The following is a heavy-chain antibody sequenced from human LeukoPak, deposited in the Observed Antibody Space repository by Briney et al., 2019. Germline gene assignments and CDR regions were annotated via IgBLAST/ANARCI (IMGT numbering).Heavy chain of an antibody. D-gene: IGHD6-19*01. CDR1: GYSFTSCW. J-gene: IGHJ4*02. Sequence: RGESLKISCKGSGYSFTSCWIGWVRQMPGKGLEWMGIIYPGDSDIRYSPSFQGQVTISADKSISTAYLQWSGLKASDTAMYYCARRTKEQWLVGGNYFDYWGQGTLVTVSS. CDR2: IYPGDSDI. V-gene: IGHV5-51*01. CDR3: ARRTKEQWLVGGNYFDY.